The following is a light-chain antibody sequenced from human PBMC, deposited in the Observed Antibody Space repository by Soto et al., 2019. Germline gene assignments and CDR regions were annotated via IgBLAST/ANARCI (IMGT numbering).Light chain of an antibody. V-gene: IGKV2-30*01. CDR2: KAS. J-gene: IGKJ2*01. CDR3: MQETHWPPST. CDR1: QSLVYSDGNAY. Sequence: DVVLTQSPLSLPVILGQPASISCRSSQSLVYSDGNAYLNWFHQRPGQSPWRLIYKASKRDSEVPDRVSGSGSRTDFTLKSSAVEAEDVGVYYCMQETHWPPSTFGQGTKLEIK.